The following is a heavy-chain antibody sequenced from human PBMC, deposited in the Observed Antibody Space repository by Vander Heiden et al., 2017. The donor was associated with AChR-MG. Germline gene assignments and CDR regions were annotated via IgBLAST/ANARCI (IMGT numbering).Heavy chain of an antibody. Sequence: QVQLVESGWRVVHPGTPLSRPSAASGCPCSKYFVHWVRPARGKGLEWVATISYDGTNKNYAESVRGRFTSSRDNSKNTLYLQMNSLRAEDTAVYYCARTRYCTGDSCYGGFDAADIWGQGTMVTVSS. J-gene: IGHJ3*02. CDR1: GCPCSKYF. V-gene: IGHV3-30*04. CDR2: ISYDGTNK. CDR3: ARTRYCTGDSCYGGFDAADI. D-gene: IGHD2-15*01.